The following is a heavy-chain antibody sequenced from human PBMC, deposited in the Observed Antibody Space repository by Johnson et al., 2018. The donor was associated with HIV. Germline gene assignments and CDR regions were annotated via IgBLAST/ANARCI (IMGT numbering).Heavy chain of an antibody. V-gene: IGHV3-30-3*01. CDR1: GFTFSSYA. D-gene: IGHD6-13*01. CDR2: ISYDGNNK. Sequence: QVQLVESGGGVVQPGRSLRLSCAASGFTFSSYAMHWVRQAPGKGLEWVAVISYDGNNKYYAAFVKGRFTISRDNFKNTLYLQMNSLRADDTAVYYCARVEGGSSSNAFDIWGQGTMVTVSS. CDR3: ARVEGGSSSNAFDI. J-gene: IGHJ3*02.